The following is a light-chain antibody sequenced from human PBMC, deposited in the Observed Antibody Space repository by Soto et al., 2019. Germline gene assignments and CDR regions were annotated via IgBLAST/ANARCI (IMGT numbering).Light chain of an antibody. CDR2: GAS. Sequence: EIVMTQSPATLSVSPGERATLSCRASQSVSSNLAWHQQKPGQAPRLLIYGASSRATGIPDRFSGSGSGTDFTLTITRLEPEDLAVYFYQQYGSSPRTFGQGTKV. CDR1: QSVSSN. CDR3: QQYGSSPRT. V-gene: IGKV3-20*01. J-gene: IGKJ1*01.